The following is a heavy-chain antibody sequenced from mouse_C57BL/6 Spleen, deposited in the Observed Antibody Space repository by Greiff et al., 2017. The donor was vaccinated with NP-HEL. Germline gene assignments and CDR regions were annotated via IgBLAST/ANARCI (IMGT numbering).Heavy chain of an antibody. D-gene: IGHD1-3*01. Sequence: VQLQQSGAELVRPGASVKLSCKASGYTFTDYYINWVKQRPGQGLEWIARIYPGSGNTYYNEKFKGKATLTAEKSSSTAYMQLSSLTSEDSAVYFCARDPSKGGSMDYWGQGTSVTVSS. CDR3: ARDPSKGGSMDY. CDR2: IYPGSGNT. J-gene: IGHJ4*01. V-gene: IGHV1-76*01. CDR1: GYTFTDYY.